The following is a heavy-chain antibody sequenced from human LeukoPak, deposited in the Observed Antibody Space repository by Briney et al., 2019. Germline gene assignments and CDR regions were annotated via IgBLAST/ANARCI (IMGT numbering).Heavy chain of an antibody. CDR3: AKEKGYYYGSGSYYPFDY. Sequence: GGSLRLSCAASGFTFSSYGMHWVRQAPGKGLEWVAVISYDGSNKYYADSVKGRFTISRDNSKNTLYLQMNSLRAEDTAVYYCAKEKGYYYGSGSYYPFDYWGQGTLVTVSS. J-gene: IGHJ4*02. D-gene: IGHD3-10*01. CDR2: ISYDGSNK. V-gene: IGHV3-30*18. CDR1: GFTFSSYG.